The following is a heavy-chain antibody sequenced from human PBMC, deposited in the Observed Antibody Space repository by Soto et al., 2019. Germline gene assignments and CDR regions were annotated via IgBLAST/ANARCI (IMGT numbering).Heavy chain of an antibody. Sequence: SEPLSLTCTVSAGSISIYYWSWIRQPPGKGLEWIGYIYYSGSTNYNLSLKSRVSISVDTSKNQSSLKLSSVTAADTAVYYCARDDYGDPNWFGPWGQGTLVTVSS. CDR2: IYYSGST. CDR3: ARDDYGDPNWFGP. J-gene: IGHJ5*02. D-gene: IGHD4-17*01. CDR1: AGSISIYY. V-gene: IGHV4-59*01.